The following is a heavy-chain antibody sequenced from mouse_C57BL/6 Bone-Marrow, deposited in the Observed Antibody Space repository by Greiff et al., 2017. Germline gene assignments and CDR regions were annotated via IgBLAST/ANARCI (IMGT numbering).Heavy chain of an antibody. CDR1: GYTFTSYW. V-gene: IGHV1-69*01. CDR3: ARFGYYVGYYAMDY. Sequence: QLQQPGAELVMPGASVKLSCKASGYTFTSYWMHWVKQRPGQGLEWIGEIGPSDSYTNYNQKFKGKSTLTVDKSSSTAYMQLSSLTSEDSAVYYCARFGYYVGYYAMDYWGQGTSVTVSS. D-gene: IGHD2-3*01. CDR2: IGPSDSYT. J-gene: IGHJ4*01.